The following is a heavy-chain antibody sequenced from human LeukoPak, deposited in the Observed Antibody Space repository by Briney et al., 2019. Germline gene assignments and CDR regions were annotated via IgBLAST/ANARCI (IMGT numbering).Heavy chain of an antibody. D-gene: IGHD6-19*01. CDR3: ATDPGWYDY. CDR2: INQDETEK. V-gene: IGHV3-7*01. CDR1: GFTFSTYW. Sequence: GGSLRLSCAASGFTFSTYWMSWVRQAPGKGLEWVANINQDETEKYYVDSVKGRFTISRDNTKNSLYLQMNSLRVEDTAVYYCATDPGWYDYWGQGTLVTVSS. J-gene: IGHJ4*02.